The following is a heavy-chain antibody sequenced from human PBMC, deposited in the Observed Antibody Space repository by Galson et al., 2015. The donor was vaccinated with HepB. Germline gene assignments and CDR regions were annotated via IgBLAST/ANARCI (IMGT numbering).Heavy chain of an antibody. CDR1: GGTFSSYA. CDR2: IIPIFGTA. CDR3: ARSIVVVPAAIQDYYYYMDV. Sequence: SVKVSCKASGGTFSSYAISWVRQAPGQGLEWMGGIIPIFGTANYAQKFQGRVTITADESTSTAYMELSSLRSEDTAVYYCARSIVVVPAAIQDYYYYMDVWGKGTTVTVSS. D-gene: IGHD2-2*02. J-gene: IGHJ6*03. V-gene: IGHV1-69*13.